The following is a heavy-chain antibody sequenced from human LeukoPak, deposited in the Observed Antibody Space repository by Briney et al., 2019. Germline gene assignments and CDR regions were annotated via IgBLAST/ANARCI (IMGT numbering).Heavy chain of an antibody. CDR1: GFTFSNVW. D-gene: IGHD6-19*01. CDR2: IRSKTQGEEI. Sequence: GGSLRLSCAASGFTFSNVWMNWVRQAPGKGLEWFGRIRSKTQGEEIDNPAPVRGRFPISRDDSKNTLYLQLNSLKTEDTAVYYCFTEVIIAVTGNDYWGQGSLVTVSS. CDR3: FTEVIIAVTGNDY. V-gene: IGHV3-15*07. J-gene: IGHJ4*02.